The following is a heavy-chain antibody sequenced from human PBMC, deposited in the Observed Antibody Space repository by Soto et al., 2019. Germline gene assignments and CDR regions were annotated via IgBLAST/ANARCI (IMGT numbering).Heavy chain of an antibody. CDR3: ARVPGY. J-gene: IGHJ4*02. CDR1: GGSISSGGYS. CDR2: IYHSAST. V-gene: IGHV4-30-2*01. Sequence: SETLSLTCAVSGGSISSGGYSWSWIRQPPGKGLEYIGYIYHSASTYYNPSLKSRVTISVDRSKNQFSLKLNSVTAADTAVYYCARVPGYWDQGTLVTVSS.